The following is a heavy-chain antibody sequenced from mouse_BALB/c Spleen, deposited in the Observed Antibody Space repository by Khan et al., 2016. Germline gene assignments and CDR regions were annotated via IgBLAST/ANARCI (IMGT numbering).Heavy chain of an antibody. Sequence: VQLQQSGPDLVKPGAPVKISCKASGYSFTGYFMYWVKQSHGKSLEWIGRVNPNNGGTSNNQRFKGKAILTVDKSSSTAYMELRSLTSEDSAVYYCTRDSMDYWRQGTSVAVSS. V-gene: IGHV1-22*01. CDR3: TRDSMDY. CDR2: VNPNNGGT. CDR1: GYSFTGYF. J-gene: IGHJ4*01.